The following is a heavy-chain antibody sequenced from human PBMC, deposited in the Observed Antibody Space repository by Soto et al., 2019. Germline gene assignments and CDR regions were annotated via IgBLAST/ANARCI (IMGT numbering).Heavy chain of an antibody. V-gene: IGHV1-18*01. J-gene: IGHJ3*02. CDR2: ISAYNGNT. D-gene: IGHD6-19*01. CDR3: AIQLYSSGWYLRAFDI. CDR1: GYTFTSYG. Sequence: GASVKVSCKASGYTFTSYGISWVRQAPGQGLEWMGWISAYNGNTNYAQKLQGRVTMTTDTSTSTAYMELRSLRSDDTAVYYCAIQLYSSGWYLRAFDIWGQGTMVTVSS.